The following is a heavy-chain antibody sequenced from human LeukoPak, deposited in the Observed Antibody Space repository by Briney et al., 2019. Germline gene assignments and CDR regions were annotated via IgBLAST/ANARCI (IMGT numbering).Heavy chain of an antibody. V-gene: IGHV1-2*02. D-gene: IGHD2-2*01. CDR3: ARDWGIVVVPAADTNWFDP. CDR2: INPNSGGT. Sequence: ASVKVSCKASGYTFTGYYMHWVRQAPGQGLEWMGWINPNSGGTNYAQKFQGRVTMTRDTSISTAYMELSRLRSDDTAVYYCARDWGIVVVPAADTNWFDPWGQGTLVTVSS. J-gene: IGHJ5*02. CDR1: GYTFTGYY.